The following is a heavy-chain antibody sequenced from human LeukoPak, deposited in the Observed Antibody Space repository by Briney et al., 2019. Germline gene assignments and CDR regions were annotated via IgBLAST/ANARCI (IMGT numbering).Heavy chain of an antibody. CDR1: GYTFTGYY. CDR2: INPNSGGT. CDR3: AWNLQHYDILTGQDY. V-gene: IGHV1-2*02. D-gene: IGHD3-9*01. J-gene: IGHJ4*02. Sequence: GASVKVSCKASGYTFTGYYMHWVRQAPGQGLEWMGWINPNSGGTNYAQKFQGRVTMTRDTSISTAYMELSRLRSDDTAVYYCAWNLQHYDILTGQDYWGQGTLVTVSS.